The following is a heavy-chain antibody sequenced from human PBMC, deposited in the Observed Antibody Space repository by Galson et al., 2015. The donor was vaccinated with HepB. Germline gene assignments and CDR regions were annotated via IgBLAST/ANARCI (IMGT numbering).Heavy chain of an antibody. J-gene: IGHJ6*02. V-gene: IGHV3-73*01. D-gene: IGHD4-17*01. CDR2: IRSKANSYAT. Sequence: SLRLSCAASGFTFSGSAMHWVRQASGKGLEWVGRIRSKANSYATAYAASVKGRFTISRDDSKNTAYLRMNSLKTEDTAVYYCTRHSRGDYLTYYYYGMDVWGQGTTVTVSS. CDR3: TRHSRGDYLTYYYYGMDV. CDR1: GFTFSGSA.